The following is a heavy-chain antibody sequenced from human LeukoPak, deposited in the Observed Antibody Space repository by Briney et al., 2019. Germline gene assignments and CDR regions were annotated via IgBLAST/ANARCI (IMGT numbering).Heavy chain of an antibody. Sequence: PGGSLRLSCAASGFTFSSYSMSWVRQAPGEGLEWVSSISSSSSYIYYADSVKGRFTISRDNAKNSLYLQMNSLRAEDTAVYYCAREPLYYGSGSPTDGGEFYDYWGQGTLVTVSS. CDR3: AREPLYYGSGSPTDGGEFYDY. CDR2: ISSSSSYI. CDR1: GFTFSSYS. D-gene: IGHD3-10*01. J-gene: IGHJ4*02. V-gene: IGHV3-21*01.